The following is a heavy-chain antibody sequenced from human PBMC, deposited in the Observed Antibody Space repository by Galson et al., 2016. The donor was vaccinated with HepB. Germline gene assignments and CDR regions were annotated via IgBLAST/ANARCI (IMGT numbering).Heavy chain of an antibody. J-gene: IGHJ4*02. CDR1: GFTFSSYD. V-gene: IGHV3-23*01. Sequence: SLRLSCADSGFTFSSYDMSWVRQPPGKGLEWVSAISGSGDSTYYADSVKGRFTISRDNSKNTLYLQMNSLRAEDTAVYYCAKAFHCTHGVCRDYWGQGTLVTVSS. D-gene: IGHD2-8*01. CDR3: AKAFHCTHGVCRDY. CDR2: ISGSGDST.